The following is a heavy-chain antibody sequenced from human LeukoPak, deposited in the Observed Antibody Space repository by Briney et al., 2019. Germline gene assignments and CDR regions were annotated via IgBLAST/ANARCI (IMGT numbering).Heavy chain of an antibody. J-gene: IGHJ3*02. CDR3: ARVNTAMVTRAAFDI. CDR2: IGGRDNST. Sequence: GGSLRLSCAASGFTFSSYGMSWVRQAPGKGLEWVSAIGGRDNSTYYADSVKGRFTISRDNAKNSLYLQMNSLRAEDTAVYYCARVNTAMVTRAAFDIWGQGTMVTVSS. D-gene: IGHD5-18*01. CDR1: GFTFSSYG. V-gene: IGHV3-23*01.